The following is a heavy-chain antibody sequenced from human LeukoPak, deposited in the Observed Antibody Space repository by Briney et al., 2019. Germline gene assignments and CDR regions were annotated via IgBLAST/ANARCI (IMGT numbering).Heavy chain of an antibody. V-gene: IGHV1-2*02. CDR1: GYTFTGYY. J-gene: IGHJ4*02. CDR3: ARDLLRVLIAARPGVLRF. CDR2: INPNSGGT. D-gene: IGHD6-6*01. Sequence: ASVKVSCKASGYTFTGYYKHWVRQAPGQGFEWMGWINPNSGGTNYAQKFQGRVTMTRDTSISTAYMELSRLRSDDTAVYYCARDLLRVLIAARPGVLRFWGQGTLVTVSS.